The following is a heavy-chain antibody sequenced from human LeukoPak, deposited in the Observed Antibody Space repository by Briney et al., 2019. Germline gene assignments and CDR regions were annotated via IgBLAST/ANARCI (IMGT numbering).Heavy chain of an antibody. D-gene: IGHD6-13*01. CDR2: INHSGST. V-gene: IGHV4-34*01. J-gene: IGHJ4*02. CDR3: ASGIAAAGPNYFDY. Sequence: SETLSLTCAVYGGSFSGYYWSWIRQPPGKGLEWIGEINHSGSTNYNPSLKSRVTISVDTSKNQFSLKLSSVTAADTAVYYCASGIAAAGPNYFDYWGQGTLVTVSS. CDR1: GGSFSGYY.